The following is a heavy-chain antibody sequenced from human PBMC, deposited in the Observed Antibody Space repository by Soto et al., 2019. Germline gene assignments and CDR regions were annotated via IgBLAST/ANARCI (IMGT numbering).Heavy chain of an antibody. V-gene: IGHV3-23*01. CDR1: GFTFSSYA. CDR3: AKASYYDFWSGLF. CDR2: ISGSGGST. J-gene: IGHJ3*01. Sequence: GSLRLSCAASGFTFSSYAMSWVRQAPGKGLEWVSAISGSGGSTYYADSVKGRSTISRDNSKNTLYLQMNSLRAEDTAVYYCAKASYYDFWSGLFWGQGTMVTVSS. D-gene: IGHD3-3*01.